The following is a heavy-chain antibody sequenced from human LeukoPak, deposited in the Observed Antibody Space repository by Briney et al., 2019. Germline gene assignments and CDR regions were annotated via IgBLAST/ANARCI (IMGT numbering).Heavy chain of an antibody. CDR3: AKDRKVGATRLYYYYYMDV. V-gene: IGHV1-3*03. CDR1: GYTFTSYA. J-gene: IGHJ6*03. D-gene: IGHD1-26*01. CDR2: INAGNGNT. Sequence: ASVKVSCKASGYTFTSYAMHWVRQAPGQRLEWMGWINAGNGNTKYSQEFQGRVTITRDTSASTAYMELSSLRAEDTAVYYCAKDRKVGATRLYYYYYMDVWGKGTTVTVSS.